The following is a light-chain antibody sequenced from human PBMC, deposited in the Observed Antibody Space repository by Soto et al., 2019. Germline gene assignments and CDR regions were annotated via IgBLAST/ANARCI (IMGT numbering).Light chain of an antibody. V-gene: IGKV3D-20*01. CDR3: QLYGISPLT. J-gene: IGKJ5*01. CDR2: DAS. CDR1: QSVSNNY. Sequence: SLVALSLNPNERATLYSSASQSVSNNYLACHHQPPGLAPRLVIYDASSRATAIPDRFSGSGSGTDFTLTISRLEPEDFTGDHCQLYGISPLTF.